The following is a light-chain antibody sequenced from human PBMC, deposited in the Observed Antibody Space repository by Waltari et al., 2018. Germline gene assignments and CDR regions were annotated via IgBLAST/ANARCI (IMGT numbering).Light chain of an antibody. Sequence: QSALTQPASVSGSPGQSITISCTGTSSDVGGYNYVSWYQQHPGKAPKFMIYEVTNRPSGVSNRFSGSKSGNTAYRTISGLRAEDEADYHCSSYTSSDTWVFGGGTKVTVL. CDR2: EVT. CDR3: SSYTSSDTWV. CDR1: SSDVGGYNY. V-gene: IGLV2-14*01. J-gene: IGLJ3*02.